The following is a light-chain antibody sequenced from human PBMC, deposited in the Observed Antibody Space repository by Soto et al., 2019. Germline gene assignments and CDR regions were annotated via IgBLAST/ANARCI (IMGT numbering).Light chain of an antibody. V-gene: IGKV1-39*01. CDR1: ETISSNY. CDR2: AAS. J-gene: IGKJ2*01. CDR3: QQSFATPYT. Sequence: DIQMTQSPSSLSASVGDRVSITCRASETISSNYLNWYQQRPGIPPKLLGYAASILQGGVPSRFTGSGSGTVFTLTITSLQPEDFGIYYCQQSFATPYTFGQGTKLEI.